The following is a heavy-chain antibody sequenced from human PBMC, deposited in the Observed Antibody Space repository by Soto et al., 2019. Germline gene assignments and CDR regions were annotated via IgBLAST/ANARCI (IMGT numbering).Heavy chain of an antibody. Sequence: QVQLVESGGGVVQPGRSLRLSCAASGFSFTTHGMHWVRQAPGEGLEWVAVIWYDGSNKYYADSVKGRFTISRDTSKNTLYMEKNSRRAEDTAVYYCAKDRGGGAVVPDYWGQGTLVTVSS. J-gene: IGHJ4*02. D-gene: IGHD2-21*01. CDR1: GFSFTTHG. V-gene: IGHV3-33*06. CDR2: IWYDGSNK. CDR3: AKDRGGGAVVPDY.